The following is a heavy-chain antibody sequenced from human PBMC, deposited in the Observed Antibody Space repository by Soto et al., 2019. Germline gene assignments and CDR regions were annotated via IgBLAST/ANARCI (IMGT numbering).Heavy chain of an antibody. J-gene: IGHJ6*02. CDR3: VRQQLDPRGWFYYGMDV. D-gene: IGHD6-13*01. Sequence: QQQLVESGGGLVKPGGSLRLSCAASGFMFSDYYMTWIRQAPGKGLEWVSHISSSGSKIEYADSVKGRFTISRDNPKKSLYLQMKSVRAEDTAVYYCVRQQLDPRGWFYYGMDVWGQGTTVTVAS. CDR1: GFMFSDYY. V-gene: IGHV3-11*01. CDR2: ISSSGSKI.